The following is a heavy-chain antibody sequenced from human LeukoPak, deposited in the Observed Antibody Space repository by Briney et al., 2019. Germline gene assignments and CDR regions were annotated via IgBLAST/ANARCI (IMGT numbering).Heavy chain of an antibody. V-gene: IGHV3-30*02. D-gene: IGHD6-13*01. J-gene: IGHJ4*02. CDR3: ANGSRIAAAGTVYFDY. CDR1: GFTFSSYG. CDR2: IRYDGSNK. Sequence: PGGSLRLSCAASGFTFSSYGMHWVRQAPGKGLEWVAFIRYDGSNKYYADSVKGRFTISRDNSKNTLYLQMNSLRAEDTAVYYCANGSRIAAAGTVYFDYWGQGTLVTVSS.